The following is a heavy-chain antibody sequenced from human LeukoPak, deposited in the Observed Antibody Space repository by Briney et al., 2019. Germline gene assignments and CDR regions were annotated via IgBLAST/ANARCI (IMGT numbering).Heavy chain of an antibody. CDR2: ISYDGSNK. CDR1: GFTFSSYA. Sequence: GGSLRLSCAASGFTFSSYAMHWVRQAPGKGLEWVAVISYDGSNKYYADSVKGRFTISRDNSKNTLYLQMNSLRAEDTAVYYCAKGEGSMLFDYWGQGTLVTVSS. CDR3: AKGEGSMLFDY. J-gene: IGHJ4*02. D-gene: IGHD2-8*01. V-gene: IGHV3-30*04.